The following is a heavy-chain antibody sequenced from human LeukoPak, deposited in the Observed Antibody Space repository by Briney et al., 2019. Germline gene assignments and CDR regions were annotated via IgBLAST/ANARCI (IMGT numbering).Heavy chain of an antibody. CDR2: IIPILGIA. J-gene: IGHJ4*02. D-gene: IGHD4-23*01. Sequence: SVKVSCKASGGTFSSYAISWVRQAPGQGLQWMGRIIPILGIANYAQKFQGRVTITADKSTSTAYMELSSLRSEDTAVYYCARGDGGNENYWGQGTLVTVSS. CDR3: ARGDGGNENY. V-gene: IGHV1-69*04. CDR1: GGTFSSYA.